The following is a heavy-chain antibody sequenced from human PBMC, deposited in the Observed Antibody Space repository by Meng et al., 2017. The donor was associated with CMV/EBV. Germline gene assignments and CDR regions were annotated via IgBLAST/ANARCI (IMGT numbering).Heavy chain of an antibody. Sequence: GESLKISYAASGFTFSSYSMNWVRQAPGKGLEWVSSISSSSSYIYYADSVKGRFTISRDNAKNSLYLQMNSLRAEDTAVYYCASIEMATPYYYYGMDVWGQGTTVTVSS. CDR3: ASIEMATPYYYYGMDV. CDR2: ISSSSSYI. CDR1: GFTFSSYS. J-gene: IGHJ6*02. V-gene: IGHV3-21*01. D-gene: IGHD5-24*01.